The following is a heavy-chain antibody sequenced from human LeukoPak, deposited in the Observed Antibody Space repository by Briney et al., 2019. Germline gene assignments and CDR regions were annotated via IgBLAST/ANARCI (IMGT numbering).Heavy chain of an antibody. J-gene: IGHJ3*01. CDR1: GFTFSSYS. V-gene: IGHV3-21*01. CDR2: ISSSSSYI. D-gene: IGHD2-2*01. Sequence: GGSLRLSCAASGFTFSSYSMNWVRQAPGKGLEWVSSISSSSSYIYYADSVKGRFTISRDNAKNSLYLQMNSLRAEDTAVYYCARDPCSSTSCCSWGQGTMVTVSS. CDR3: ARDPCSSTSCCS.